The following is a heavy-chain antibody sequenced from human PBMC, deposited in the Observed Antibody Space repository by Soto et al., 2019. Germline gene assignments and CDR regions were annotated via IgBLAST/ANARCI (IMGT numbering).Heavy chain of an antibody. CDR3: ARDGDYSGDAFDI. Sequence: QVQLQESGPGLVKPSQTLSLTCTVSGGSISSGGYYWSWIRQHPGKGLEWIGYIYYSGSTYYNPSLKSRITISVDTSKNQFSLKLSSVTAADTAVYYCARDGDYSGDAFDIWGQGTMVTVSS. CDR2: IYYSGST. J-gene: IGHJ3*02. CDR1: GGSISSGGYY. D-gene: IGHD4-17*01. V-gene: IGHV4-31*03.